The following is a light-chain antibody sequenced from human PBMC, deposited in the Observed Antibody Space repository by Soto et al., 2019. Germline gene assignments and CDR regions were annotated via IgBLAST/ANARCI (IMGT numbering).Light chain of an antibody. CDR3: QQYSDWPTT. CDR1: QSLYSN. J-gene: IGKJ1*01. Sequence: DIVMTQSPATLSVSPGERATLSCRASQSLYSNLAWYQQKPGQAPRLLIYGASTRATGIPARFSGSGSGTEYTITISILQSEDFAIYYCQQYSDWPTTFGQGTKVEIK. CDR2: GAS. V-gene: IGKV3-15*01.